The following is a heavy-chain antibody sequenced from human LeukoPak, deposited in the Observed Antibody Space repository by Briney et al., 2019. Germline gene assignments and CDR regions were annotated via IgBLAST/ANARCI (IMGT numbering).Heavy chain of an antibody. J-gene: IGHJ4*02. CDR1: GFIFSDYW. CDR2: INQEASRT. V-gene: IGHV3-7*01. D-gene: IGHD2/OR15-2a*01. Sequence: GGSLRLSCEASGFIFSDYWMTWVRQAPGKGLEWLGHINQEASRTDHADSVKGRFTISRDNSRNLLYLHMSSLRAEDTAVYYCAKYLSRAFDSWGQGILVSVSS. CDR3: AKYLSRAFDS.